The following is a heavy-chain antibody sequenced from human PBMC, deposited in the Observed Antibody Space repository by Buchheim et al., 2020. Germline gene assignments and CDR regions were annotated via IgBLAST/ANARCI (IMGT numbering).Heavy chain of an antibody. Sequence: EVQLLESGGGLVQPGGSLRLSCAASGFTFSSYAMSWVRQAPGKGLEWVSAISYSGGSTYQAASVRGRFTISRDNSQNTLYLQMNSLRAEDTAVYYCAKAPASIGYWYFDLWGRGTL. V-gene: IGHV3-23*01. D-gene: IGHD3-3*01. CDR2: ISYSGGST. CDR3: AKAPASIGYWYFDL. J-gene: IGHJ2*01. CDR1: GFTFSSYA.